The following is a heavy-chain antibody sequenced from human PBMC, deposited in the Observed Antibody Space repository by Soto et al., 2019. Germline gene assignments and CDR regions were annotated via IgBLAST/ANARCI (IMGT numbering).Heavy chain of an antibody. V-gene: IGHV3-21*01. CDR1: GFTFSSYS. Sequence: GGSLRLSCAASGFTFSSYSMNWVRQAPGKGLEWVSSISSSSSYIYYADSVKGRFTISRDNAKNSLYLQMNSLRAEDTSVYYCASHVGYCSSTSCYYFDYWGQGTLVTVSS. CDR3: ASHVGYCSSTSCYYFDY. CDR2: ISSSSSYI. D-gene: IGHD2-2*01. J-gene: IGHJ4*02.